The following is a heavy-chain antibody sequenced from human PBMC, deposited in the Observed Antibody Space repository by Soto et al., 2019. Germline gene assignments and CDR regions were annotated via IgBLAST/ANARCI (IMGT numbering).Heavy chain of an antibody. V-gene: IGHV3-23*01. CDR3: AHPRGYGVFDAVDI. Sequence: GGSLRLSCTASGYIFSTYAMNWVRQAPGKGLEWVSAISNSGDSTYYAESVRGRFTISRDNSINTLYLHLRSLRPEDTAVYYCAHPRGYGVFDAVDIWGQGTMVTVSS. J-gene: IGHJ3*02. D-gene: IGHD4-17*01. CDR1: GYIFSTYA. CDR2: ISNSGDST.